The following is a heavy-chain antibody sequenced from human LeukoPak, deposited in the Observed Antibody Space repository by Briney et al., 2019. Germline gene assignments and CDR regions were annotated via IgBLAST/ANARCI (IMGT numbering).Heavy chain of an antibody. D-gene: IGHD6-13*01. CDR1: GFTFSSYG. CDR2: ISNDGSNK. J-gene: IGHJ4*02. V-gene: IGHV3-30*18. Sequence: PGRSLRLSCAASGFTFSSYGMQWFRQAPDKGLEWVAAISNDGSNKYYADSVKGRFTISRDNSKNTLYLQMNSLRAEDTAVYYCAKGERRQQLVGWGQGTLVTVSS. CDR3: AKGERRQQLVG.